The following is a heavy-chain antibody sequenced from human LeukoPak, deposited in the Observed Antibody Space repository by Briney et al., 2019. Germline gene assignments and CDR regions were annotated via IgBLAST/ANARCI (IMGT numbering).Heavy chain of an antibody. D-gene: IGHD5-12*01. CDR3: GRVRTGNTGSPEYFED. CDR2: LFYSGNA. CDR1: GGSISSYY. J-gene: IGHJ1*01. V-gene: IGHV4-59*01. Sequence: SETLSLTCTVSGGSISSYYWSWIRQPPGKGLEWVGYLFYSGNANSNPSLKSRVTISADTSKNQFSLRLNSVTAADTAVYFCGRVRTGNTGSPEYFEDWGQGTLVTVSS.